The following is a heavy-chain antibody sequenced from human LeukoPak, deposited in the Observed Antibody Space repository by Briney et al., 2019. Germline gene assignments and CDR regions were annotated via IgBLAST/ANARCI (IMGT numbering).Heavy chain of an antibody. CDR2: INPNSGGT. CDR3: ARGGTGKFSPQQRGTVRN. V-gene: IGHV1-2*06. D-gene: IGHD4-11*01. Sequence: GASVTGSCTASGYTFTVYYMHWVRQAPGQGLEWMGRINPNSGGTNYAQKFQGRVTMTRDTSISTAYMELSRLRSDDTAVYYCARGGTGKFSPQQRGTVRNWGQGTLVTVSS. J-gene: IGHJ4*02. CDR1: GYTFTVYY.